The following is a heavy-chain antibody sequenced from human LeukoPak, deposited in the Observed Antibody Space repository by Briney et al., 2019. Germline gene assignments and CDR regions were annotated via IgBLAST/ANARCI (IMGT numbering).Heavy chain of an antibody. CDR1: GGTFSSYA. D-gene: IGHD2-2*02. J-gene: IGHJ4*02. CDR3: ARAYCSSTSYYRAPIDY. V-gene: IGHV1-69*13. CDR2: IIPIFGTA. Sequence: GASVKVSCKASGGTFSSYAISWVRQAPGQGLEWMGGIIPIFGTANYAQKFQGRVTITADESTSTAYMELSSLRSEDTAVYYCARAYCSSTSYYRAPIDYWGQGTLVTVSS.